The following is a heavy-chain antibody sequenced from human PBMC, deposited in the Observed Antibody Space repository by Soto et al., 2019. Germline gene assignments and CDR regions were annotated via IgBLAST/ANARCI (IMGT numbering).Heavy chain of an antibody. CDR1: GGSFSGYY. CDR3: AGGGYDFWSGYYTGRFDP. J-gene: IGHJ5*02. CDR2: INHSGST. V-gene: IGHV4-34*01. D-gene: IGHD3-3*01. Sequence: QVQLQQWGAGLLKPSETLSLTCAVYGGSFSGYYWSWIRQPPGKGLEWIGEINHSGSTNYNPSLKSRVTISVDTSKKQFSLKRSSVTAADTAVYYCAGGGYDFWSGYYTGRFDPWGQGTLVTVSS.